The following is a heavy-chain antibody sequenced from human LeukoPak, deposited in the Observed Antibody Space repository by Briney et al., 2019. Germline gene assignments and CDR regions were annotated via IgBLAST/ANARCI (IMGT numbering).Heavy chain of an antibody. V-gene: IGHV4-39*07. Sequence: SETLSLTCTVSGGSISSSSYYWGWIRQPPGKGLEWIGSIYYSGSTYYNPSLKSRVTMSVDTFKNQFSLKLSSVTAADTAVYYCARDHYYYYYMDVWGKGTTVTISS. J-gene: IGHJ6*03. CDR1: GGSISSSSYY. CDR3: ARDHYYYYYMDV. CDR2: IYYSGST.